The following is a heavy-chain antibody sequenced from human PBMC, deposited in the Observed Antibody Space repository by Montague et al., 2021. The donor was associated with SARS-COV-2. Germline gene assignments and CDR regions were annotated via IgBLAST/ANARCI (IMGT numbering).Heavy chain of an antibody. CDR3: VKDMRRSDYDFGYIMNV. Sequence: SLRLSCAASGFTFDDYGMHWVRQAPGKGLEWVSGISWNSGSIGYADSVKGRFTISRDNAKNSLYLQMNSLRPEDTALYYCVKDMRRSDYDFGYIMNVWGQGTTVTVSS. J-gene: IGHJ6*02. CDR1: GFTFDDYG. CDR2: ISWNSGSI. V-gene: IGHV3-9*01. D-gene: IGHD5-12*01.